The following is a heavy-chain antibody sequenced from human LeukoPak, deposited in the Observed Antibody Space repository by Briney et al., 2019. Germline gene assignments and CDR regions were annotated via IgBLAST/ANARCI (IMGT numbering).Heavy chain of an antibody. CDR1: GYTFTGYY. CDR3: ARGGYCSSTSCRKMDY. V-gene: IGHV1-2*02. Sequence: ASVKVSCKASGYTFTGYYMHWVRQAPGQGLEWMGWINPNSGGTNYAQKFQGRVTMTRDTSISTAYMELSRLRSDDTAVYYCARGGYCSSTSCRKMDYWGQGTLVTVSS. J-gene: IGHJ4*02. CDR2: INPNSGGT. D-gene: IGHD2-2*01.